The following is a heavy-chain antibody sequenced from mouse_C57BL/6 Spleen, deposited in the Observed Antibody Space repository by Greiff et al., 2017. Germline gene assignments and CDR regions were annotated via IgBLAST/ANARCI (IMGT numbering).Heavy chain of an antibody. CDR1: GYTFTSYW. V-gene: IGHV1-64*01. D-gene: IGHD1-1*01. J-gene: IGHJ2*01. CDR2: IHPNSGST. CDR3: GSSSVYFDY. Sequence: QVQLQQPGAELVKPGASVKLSCKASGYTFTSYWMHWVKQRPGQGLEWIGMIHPNSGSTNYNEKFKSKATLTVDKTSSTAYMQLSSLTSEDSAVYYCGSSSVYFDYWGQGTTLTVSS.